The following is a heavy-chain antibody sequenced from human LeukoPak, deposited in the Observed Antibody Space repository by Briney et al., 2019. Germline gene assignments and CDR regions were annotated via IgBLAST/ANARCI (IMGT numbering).Heavy chain of an antibody. J-gene: IGHJ4*02. D-gene: IGHD2-15*01. CDR3: ASLYCSGGSCYPRY. CDR2: IYYAGST. V-gene: IGHV4-39*01. Sequence: SETLSLTCTVSGGSISSSYYYWGWIRQPPGEGLKWIGNIYYAGSTYDNPSLKSRITMSVDTSKNQFFLRLSSVTAADTAVYYCASLYCSGGSCYPRYWGQGTLVAVSS. CDR1: GGSISSSYYY.